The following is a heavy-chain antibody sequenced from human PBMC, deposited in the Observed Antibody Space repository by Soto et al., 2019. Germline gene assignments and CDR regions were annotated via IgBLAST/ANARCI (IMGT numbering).Heavy chain of an antibody. J-gene: IGHJ4*02. CDR1: GDTFSSHSNHG. Sequence: SVKVSCTSSGDTFSSHSNHGISWVRQAPGQGLEWMGGIIPMSGTANYAQKFQGRVTITADESTNTAYMEVSSLRSEDTAVYYCARVYGSSGYMNLDGWGQGTLVTVSS. CDR2: IIPMSGTA. V-gene: IGHV1-69*13. CDR3: ARVYGSSGYMNLDG. D-gene: IGHD3-22*01.